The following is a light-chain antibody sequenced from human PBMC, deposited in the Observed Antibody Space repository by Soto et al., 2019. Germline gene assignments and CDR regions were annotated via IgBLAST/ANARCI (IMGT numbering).Light chain of an antibody. CDR3: CSYAGSSTYV. V-gene: IGLV2-23*01. Sequence: QSALTQPASVSGSPGQSITISCTGTNRDVGNYDFVSWYQQHPGKAPKLMIYEDIKRPSGVSNRFSGSKSGSTASLTISGLQAEDEADYYCCSYAGSSTYVFGSGTKLTVL. CDR2: EDI. J-gene: IGLJ1*01. CDR1: NRDVGNYDF.